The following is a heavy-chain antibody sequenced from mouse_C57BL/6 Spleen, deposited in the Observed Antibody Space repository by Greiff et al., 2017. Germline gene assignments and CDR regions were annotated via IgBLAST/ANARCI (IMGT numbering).Heavy chain of an antibody. V-gene: IGHV2-3*01. CDR1: GFSLTSYG. D-gene: IGHD2-4*01. J-gene: IGHJ1*03. CDR2: IWGVGST. Sequence: VKLVESGPGLVAPSQSLSITCTVSGFSLTSYGVSWVRQPPGKGLEWLGVIWGVGSTNYHSALISRLSISKDNSKSQVFLKLNSLQTDDTATYYCAKSGITTLNWYFDVWGTGTTVTVSS. CDR3: AKSGITTLNWYFDV.